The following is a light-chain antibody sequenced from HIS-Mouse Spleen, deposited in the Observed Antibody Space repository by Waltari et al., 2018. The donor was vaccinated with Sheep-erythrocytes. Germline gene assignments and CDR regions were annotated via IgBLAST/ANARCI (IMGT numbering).Light chain of an antibody. CDR3: QSADSSGTYRV. CDR2: KDS. CDR1: ALPKQY. Sequence: SYELTQPPSVSVSPGQTARITCSGDALPKQYAYWYKQKPGQAPGLGIYKDSARPSGIPERFSGSSSGTTVTLTISGVQAEDEADYYCQSADSSGTYRVFGGGTKLTVL. J-gene: IGLJ2*01. V-gene: IGLV3-25*03.